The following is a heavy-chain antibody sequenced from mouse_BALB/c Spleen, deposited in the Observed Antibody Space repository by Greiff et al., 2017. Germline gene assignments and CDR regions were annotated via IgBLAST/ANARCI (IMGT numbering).Heavy chain of an antibody. V-gene: IGHV10-1*02. Sequence: EVQLVESGGGLVQPKGSLKLSCAASGFTFNTYAMNWVRQAPGKGLEWVARIRSKSNNYATYYADSVKDRFTISRDDSQSMLYLQMNNLKTEDTAMYYCVPLSRDGYFDVWGAGTTVTVSS. CDR2: IRSKSNNYAT. J-gene: IGHJ1*01. CDR1: GFTFNTYA. CDR3: VPLSRDGYFDV.